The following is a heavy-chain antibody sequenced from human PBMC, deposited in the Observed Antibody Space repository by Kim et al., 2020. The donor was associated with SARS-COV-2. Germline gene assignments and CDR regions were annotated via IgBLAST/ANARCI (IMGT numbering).Heavy chain of an antibody. J-gene: IGHJ4*02. CDR3: AREAVAGSFDH. Sequence: NTRYAQKFQARVSITRDTSATTAYLELSCLRSEDTAVYYCAREAVAGSFDHWGQGTLVTVSS. CDR2: NT. D-gene: IGHD6-19*01. V-gene: IGHV1-3*01.